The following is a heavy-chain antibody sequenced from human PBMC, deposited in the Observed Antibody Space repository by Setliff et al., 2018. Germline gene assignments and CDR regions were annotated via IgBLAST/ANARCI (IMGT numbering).Heavy chain of an antibody. CDR1: GYSISSGFS. Sequence: SETLSLTCAVSGYSISSGFSWVWIRQSPGKGLEWIGRILFSGDTYYNPSLNSRVTISADTSKNQFSLKLTSVTAADTAMYYCAGVYGENDLPDIWGQGTMVTVSS. J-gene: IGHJ3*02. CDR3: AGVYGENDLPDI. V-gene: IGHV4-38-2*01. CDR2: ILFSGDT. D-gene: IGHD4-17*01.